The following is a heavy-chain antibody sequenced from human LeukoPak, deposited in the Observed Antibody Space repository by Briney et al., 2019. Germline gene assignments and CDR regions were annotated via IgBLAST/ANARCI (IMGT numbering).Heavy chain of an antibody. CDR2: ISSSSSYI. CDR1: GFTFSSYS. J-gene: IGHJ4*02. CDR3: ARGTYYYDSSGLH. Sequence: GGSLRLSCAASGFTFSSYSMNWVRQAPGKGLEWVSSISSSSSYIYYADSVKGRFTISRDNAKNSLYLQMNSLRAEDTAVYYCARGTYYYDSSGLHWGQGTLVTVSS. V-gene: IGHV3-21*01. D-gene: IGHD3-22*01.